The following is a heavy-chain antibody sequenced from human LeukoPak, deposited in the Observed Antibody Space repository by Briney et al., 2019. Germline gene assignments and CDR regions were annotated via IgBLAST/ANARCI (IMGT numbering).Heavy chain of an antibody. Sequence: SETLSLTCTVSGGSISSYYWSWIRQPPGKGLEWIGYIYYSGSTNYNPSLKSRVTISVDTSKNQFSLKLSSVTAADTAVYYCARDRRIWFGESYVNWFDPWGQGTLVTVSS. CDR1: GGSISSYY. D-gene: IGHD3-10*01. V-gene: IGHV4-59*01. CDR3: ARDRRIWFGESYVNWFDP. CDR2: IYYSGST. J-gene: IGHJ5*02.